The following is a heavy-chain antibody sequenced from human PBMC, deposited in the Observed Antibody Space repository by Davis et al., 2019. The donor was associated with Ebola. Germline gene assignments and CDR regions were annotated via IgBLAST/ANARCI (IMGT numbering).Heavy chain of an antibody. CDR2: IHHSGKT. CDR3: ARAQQGIWFGELLYREAYYFDY. V-gene: IGHV4-4*02. Sequence: MPSETLSLTCAVSGGSISSNNWWSWVRQTPGKGLEWIGEIHHSGKTNYDPSLKSRVSISLDMSKNEFSLNLISVTAADTAVYYCARAQQGIWFGELLYREAYYFDYWGQGTLVTVSS. CDR1: GGSISSNNW. J-gene: IGHJ4*02. D-gene: IGHD3-10*01.